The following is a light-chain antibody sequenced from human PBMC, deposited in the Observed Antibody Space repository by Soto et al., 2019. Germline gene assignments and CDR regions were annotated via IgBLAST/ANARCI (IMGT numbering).Light chain of an antibody. CDR3: QQYNNWPLT. Sequence: EIVMTQSPATLSVSPGERATLSCRASQSVNNNLAWYQQKPGQAPRLLIYCASARATGIPARFSGSGSGTEFTLPIISLQAEDFSVYYCQQYNNWPLTFGGGTKVEIK. CDR2: CAS. CDR1: QSVNNN. V-gene: IGKV3-15*01. J-gene: IGKJ4*01.